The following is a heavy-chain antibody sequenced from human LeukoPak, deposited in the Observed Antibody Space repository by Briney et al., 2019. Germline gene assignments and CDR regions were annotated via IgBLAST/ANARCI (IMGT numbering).Heavy chain of an antibody. CDR3: AREGTAGDYGHAYYLDY. Sequence: SETLSLTCTDPGGSLSSYYRSWIRQPAGKGLERIGRIYTSGSTNYNPSLTSRVTMSVDTSTHQFALKLSAVNAADTAVYYCAREGTAGDYGHAYYLDYWGQGTLVTVSS. J-gene: IGHJ4*02. CDR2: IYTSGST. D-gene: IGHD3-16*01. CDR1: GGSLSSYY. V-gene: IGHV4-4*07.